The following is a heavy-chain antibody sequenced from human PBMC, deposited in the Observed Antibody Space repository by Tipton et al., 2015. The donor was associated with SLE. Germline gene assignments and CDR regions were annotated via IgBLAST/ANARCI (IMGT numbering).Heavy chain of an antibody. J-gene: IGHJ2*01. V-gene: IGHV4-4*07. CDR1: GGPISFDY. CDR2: ISSSGDR. D-gene: IGHD4-17*01. Sequence: TLSLTCTVSGGPISFDYWSWIRQSAGRGLEWVGRISSSGDRDYNPSLRSRVTMSIDASQNRVSLRLKSVSAADTAVYYCARGSDGEYVRYFDVWGPGTLVTVSS. CDR3: ARGSDGEYVRYFDV.